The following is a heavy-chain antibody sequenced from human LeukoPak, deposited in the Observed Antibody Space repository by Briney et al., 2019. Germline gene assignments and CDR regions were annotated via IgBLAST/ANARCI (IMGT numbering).Heavy chain of an antibody. CDR1: GFTVSSNY. J-gene: IGHJ4*02. V-gene: IGHV3-53*01. CDR3: ARLSLRYFVSYFDY. D-gene: IGHD3-9*01. Sequence: GGSLRLSCAASGFTVSSNYMSWVRQAPEKGLEWVSVIYSGGSTYYADSVKGRSTISRDNSKNTLYLQMNSLRAEETAVYYCARLSLRYFVSYFDYWGQGALVTVSS. CDR2: IYSGGST.